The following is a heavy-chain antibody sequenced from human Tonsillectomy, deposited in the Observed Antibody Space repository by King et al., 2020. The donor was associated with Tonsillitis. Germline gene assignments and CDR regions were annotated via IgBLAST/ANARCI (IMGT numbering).Heavy chain of an antibody. CDR2: IIPLFGTA. V-gene: IGHV1-69*01. J-gene: IGHJ4*02. Sequence: VQLVESGAEVKKPGSSVKVSCKASGGTFSNYAITWVRQAPAQGLEWMVGIIPLFGTANYAQKFQGRVTITADEFTSTAYMELSSLGSEDTAVYYCARGRRYDYVWGSIDYWGQGTLVTVSS. D-gene: IGHD3-16*01. CDR1: GGTFSNYA. CDR3: ARGRRYDYVWGSIDY.